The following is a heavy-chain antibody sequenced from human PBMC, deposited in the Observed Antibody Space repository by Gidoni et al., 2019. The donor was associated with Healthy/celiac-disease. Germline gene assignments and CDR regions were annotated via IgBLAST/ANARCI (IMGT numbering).Heavy chain of an antibody. V-gene: IGHV1-46*01. J-gene: IGHJ5*02. Sequence: QVQLVQSGAEVKKPGASVKVSCKASGYTFTSYYMHWVRQAPGQGLEWMGIINPSGGSTSYAQKFQGRVTMTRDTSTSTVYMELSSLRSEDTAVYYCARGCITMIVVVDGGARRSCWFDPWGQGTLVTVSS. D-gene: IGHD3-22*01. CDR1: GYTFTSYY. CDR2: INPSGGST. CDR3: ARGCITMIVVVDGGARRSCWFDP.